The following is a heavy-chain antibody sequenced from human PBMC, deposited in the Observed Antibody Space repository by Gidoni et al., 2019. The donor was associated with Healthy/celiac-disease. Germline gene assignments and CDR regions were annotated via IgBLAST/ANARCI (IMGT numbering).Heavy chain of an antibody. D-gene: IGHD3-3*01. J-gene: IGHJ6*03. CDR3: ASGRFLEWSYSGNYYYMDV. Sequence: QLQLQESGPGLVKPSETLSLTCTVSGGSISSSSYYWGWIRQPPGKGLEWIGSIYYSGSTYYNPSLKSRVTISVDTSKNQFSLKLSSVTAADTAVYYCASGRFLEWSYSGNYYYMDVWGKGTTVTVSS. CDR2: IYYSGST. CDR1: GGSISSSSYY. V-gene: IGHV4-39*01.